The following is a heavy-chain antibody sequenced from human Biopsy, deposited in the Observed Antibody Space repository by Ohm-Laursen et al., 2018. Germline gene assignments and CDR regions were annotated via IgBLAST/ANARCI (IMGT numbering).Heavy chain of an antibody. V-gene: IGHV4-59*08. Sequence: GTLSLTCTVSGGSISSYYWSWIRQPPGKGLEWIGYIYYTGSTNYNPSLKSRVTISVDTSMNPLSLRVTSVTAADTAVYYCARHAPSYSGSYWRYFDLWGRGTLVTVSS. CDR1: GGSISSYY. CDR2: IYYTGST. J-gene: IGHJ2*01. CDR3: ARHAPSYSGSYWRYFDL. D-gene: IGHD1-26*01.